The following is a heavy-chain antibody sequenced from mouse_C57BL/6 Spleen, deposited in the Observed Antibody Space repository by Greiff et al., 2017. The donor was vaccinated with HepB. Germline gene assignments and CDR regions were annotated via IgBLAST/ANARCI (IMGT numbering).Heavy chain of an antibody. CDR2: INPSTGGT. CDR3: SRKGSTTVVGGDY. Sequence: EVQVVESGPELVKPGASVKISCKASGYSFTGYYMNWVKQSPEKSLEWIGEINPSTGGTTYNQKFKAKATLTVDKSSSTAYMQLKSLTSEDSAVYYCSRKGSTTVVGGDYWGQGTTLTVSS. D-gene: IGHD1-1*01. V-gene: IGHV1-42*01. J-gene: IGHJ2*01. CDR1: GYSFTGYY.